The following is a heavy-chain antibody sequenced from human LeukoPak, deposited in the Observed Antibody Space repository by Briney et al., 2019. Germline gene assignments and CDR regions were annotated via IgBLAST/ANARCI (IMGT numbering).Heavy chain of an antibody. J-gene: IGHJ2*01. CDR1: GYTFTIYD. V-gene: IGHV1-8*01. CDR2: LNPNSANR. Sequence: GASVTVSCKASGYTFTIYDINWVRQAAGQGLEWMAWLNPNSANREYAPKFQGRVTLTRNTSVNTMYMEMSNLRSEDTAVYYCARGRWDGEGWYFDLWGRGTLVTVSS. CDR3: ARGRWDGEGWYFDL. D-gene: IGHD5-24*01.